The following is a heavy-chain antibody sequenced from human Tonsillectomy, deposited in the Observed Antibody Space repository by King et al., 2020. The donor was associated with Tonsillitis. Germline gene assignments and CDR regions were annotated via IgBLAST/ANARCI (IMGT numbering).Heavy chain of an antibody. CDR3: ARDHPYYYMDV. V-gene: IGHV3-53*01. CDR1: GVTVSSNY. J-gene: IGHJ6*03. Sequence: VQLVESGGGLIQPGGSLRLSCAASGVTVSSNYMSWVRQAPGKGLEWVSIIYSGGSTYYAASVKGRFTISRDNSKNTLFLSMDSLRAEDTAIYYCARDHPYYYMDVWGKGTTVTVSS. CDR2: IYSGGST.